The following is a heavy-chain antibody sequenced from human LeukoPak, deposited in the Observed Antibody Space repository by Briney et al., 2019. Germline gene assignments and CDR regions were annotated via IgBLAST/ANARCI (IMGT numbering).Heavy chain of an antibody. V-gene: IGHV4-39*07. J-gene: IGHJ3*02. CDR3: ARNEYSSSWLLGAFDI. D-gene: IGHD6-13*01. CDR1: GGSISSSSYY. Sequence: SETLSLTCTVSGGSISSSSYYWGWIRQPPGKGLEWIGNIYYSGNSYHNPSLKSRVTISVDRSKNQFSLKLSSVTAADTAVYYCARNEYSSSWLLGAFDIWGQGTMVTVSS. CDR2: IYYSGNS.